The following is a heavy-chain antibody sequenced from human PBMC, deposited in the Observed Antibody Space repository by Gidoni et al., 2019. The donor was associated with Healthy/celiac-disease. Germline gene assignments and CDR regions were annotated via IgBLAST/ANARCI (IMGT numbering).Heavy chain of an antibody. CDR2: IYYSGGT. CDR1: GGSISSGGYY. J-gene: IGHJ3*02. V-gene: IGHV4-31*03. CDR3: ARYSSSWYDGVNDAFDI. Sequence: QVQLQESGPGLVKPSQTLSLTCTVSGGSISSGGYYWSWIRQHPGKGLEWIGYIYYSGGTYYNPSLKSRVTISVDTSKNQFSLKLSSVTAADTAVYYCARYSSSWYDGVNDAFDIWGQGTMVTVSS. D-gene: IGHD6-13*01.